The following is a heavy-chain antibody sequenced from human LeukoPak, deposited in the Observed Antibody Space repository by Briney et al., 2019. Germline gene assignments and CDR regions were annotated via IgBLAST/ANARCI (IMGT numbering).Heavy chain of an antibody. J-gene: IGHJ4*02. CDR3: ARGSIVGATPNLDY. CDR2: INTNTGNP. CDR1: GYTFTSYA. D-gene: IGHD1-26*01. V-gene: IGHV7-4-1*02. Sequence: ASVKVSCKASGYTFTSYAMNWVRQAPGQGLEWMGWINTNTGNPTYAQGLTGRFVFSLDTSVSTAYLQISTLKAEDTAVYYCARGSIVGATPNLDYWGQGTLVTVSS.